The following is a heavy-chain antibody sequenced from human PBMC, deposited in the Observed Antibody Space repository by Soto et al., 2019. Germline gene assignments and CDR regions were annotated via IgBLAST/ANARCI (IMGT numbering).Heavy chain of an antibody. J-gene: IGHJ4*02. D-gene: IGHD6-6*01. CDR1: GGTFSSYT. CDR2: IIPILGIA. CDR3: AREASDAARPGRFFDY. V-gene: IGHV1-69*04. Sequence: ASVKVSCKASGGTFSSYTISWVRQAPGQGLEWMGRIIPILGIANYAQKFQGRVTITADKSTSTAYMELSSLRSEDTAVYYCAREASDAARPGRFFDYWGQGTLVTVSS.